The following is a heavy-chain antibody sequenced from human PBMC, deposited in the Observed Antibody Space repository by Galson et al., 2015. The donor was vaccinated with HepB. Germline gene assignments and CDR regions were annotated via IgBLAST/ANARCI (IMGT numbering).Heavy chain of an antibody. J-gene: IGHJ5*02. CDR2: ISSSSSYI. CDR1: GFTFSSYS. D-gene: IGHD5-12*01. Sequence: SLRLPCAASGFTFSSYSMNWVRQAPGKGLEWVSSISSSSSYIYYADSVKGRFTISRDNAKHSLYLQMNSLRAEDTAVYYCARDPGLPGWFDPWGQGTLVTVSS. V-gene: IGHV3-21*01. CDR3: ARDPGLPGWFDP.